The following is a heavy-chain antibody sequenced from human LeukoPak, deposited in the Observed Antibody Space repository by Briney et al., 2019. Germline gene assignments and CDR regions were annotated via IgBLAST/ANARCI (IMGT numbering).Heavy chain of an antibody. J-gene: IGHJ4*02. V-gene: IGHV3-43*01. CDR3: AKLAVAGTIHDY. Sequence: GGSLRLSCAASEFVFDDYSMHWVRHAPGKGLEWVSLITWDGGNTYYADSVKGRFTISRDNRKNSLYLQMNSLRTEDTALYFCAKLAVAGTIHDYWGRGTLVTVSS. CDR1: EFVFDDYS. D-gene: IGHD6-19*01. CDR2: ITWDGGNT.